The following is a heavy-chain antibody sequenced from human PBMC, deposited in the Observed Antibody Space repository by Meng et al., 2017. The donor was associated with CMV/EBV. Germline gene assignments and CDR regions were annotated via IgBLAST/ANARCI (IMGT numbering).Heavy chain of an antibody. V-gene: IGHV4-30-4*08. CDR2: IYYSGST. D-gene: IGHD1-14*01. Sequence: VQLKESGPGQVKPSQTRSLPCTVSGGSISSGDYYWSWIRQPPGKGMEWIGYIYYSGSTYYNPSLKSRVTISVDTSKNQFSLKLSSVTAADTAVYYCARVTSRVAGAFDYWGQGTLVTVSS. CDR3: ARVTSRVAGAFDY. CDR1: GGSISSGDYY. J-gene: IGHJ4*02.